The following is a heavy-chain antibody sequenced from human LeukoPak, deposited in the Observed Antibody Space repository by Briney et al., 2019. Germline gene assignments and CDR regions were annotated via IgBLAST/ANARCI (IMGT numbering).Heavy chain of an antibody. V-gene: IGHV1-46*01. Sequence: ASVKVSCKASGGTFTSYYMHWVRQAPGQGLEWMGIINPSGGSTSYAQKFQGRVTMTRDTSTSTVYMELSSLRSEDTAVYYCAISAEPSSSWLGFDYWGQGTLVTVSS. CDR1: GGTFTSYY. CDR3: AISAEPSSSWLGFDY. CDR2: INPSGGST. J-gene: IGHJ4*02. D-gene: IGHD6-13*01.